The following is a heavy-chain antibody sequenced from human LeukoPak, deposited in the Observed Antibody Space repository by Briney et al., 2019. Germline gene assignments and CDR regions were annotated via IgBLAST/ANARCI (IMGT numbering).Heavy chain of an antibody. CDR3: ARYCSSTTCYDY. CDR1: GFTFSDYY. D-gene: IGHD2-2*01. J-gene: IGHJ4*02. Sequence: GGSLRLSCAASGFTFSDYYMSWIRQAPGKGLEWVSYISSSSSYTNYADSVKGRFTISRDNAKDSLYLQMNSLRAEDTAVYYCARYCSSTTCYDYWGQGTLVTVSS. CDR2: ISSSSSYT. V-gene: IGHV3-11*03.